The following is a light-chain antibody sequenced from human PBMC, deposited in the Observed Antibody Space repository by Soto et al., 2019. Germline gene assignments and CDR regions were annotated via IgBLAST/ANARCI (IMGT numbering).Light chain of an antibody. CDR3: QKYNNWPPEYT. Sequence: EIVMTQSPATLSVSPGERATLSCRASQSVNTRLAWYQQKPGQAPRLVIYDASTRATGIPARFSGSGSGTEFTLTISSLQSEDFAVYHCQKYNNWPPEYTFGQGTKLEIK. J-gene: IGKJ2*01. CDR2: DAS. CDR1: QSVNTR. V-gene: IGKV3D-15*01.